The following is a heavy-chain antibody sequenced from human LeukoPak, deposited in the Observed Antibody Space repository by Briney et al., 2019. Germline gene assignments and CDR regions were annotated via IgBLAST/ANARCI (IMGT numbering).Heavy chain of an antibody. CDR2: IRYDGSNK. CDR1: GFIFNSYG. V-gene: IGHV3-30*02. J-gene: IGHJ4*02. CDR3: AALPYYYDSSGSYYFDY. Sequence: GGSLRPSWPASGFIFNSYGMHWVRQAPGKGLEWESFIRYDGSNKYYADSVKGRFTIARENSKKTMYLQINRQRGTDTAVYYCAALPYYYDSSGSYYFDYWGQGTLVTVSS. D-gene: IGHD3-22*01.